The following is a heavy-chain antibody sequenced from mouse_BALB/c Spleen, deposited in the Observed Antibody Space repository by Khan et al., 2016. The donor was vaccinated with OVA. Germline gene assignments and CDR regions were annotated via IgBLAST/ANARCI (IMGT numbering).Heavy chain of an antibody. V-gene: IGHV1S136*01. J-gene: IGHJ3*01. CDR2: INPYNAGT. Sequence: IQLVQSGPELVEPGASVKMSCKASGYTFSNYVIHWMKQKPGQGLEWIAYINPYNAGTRYNEKFKGKATLTSDISSTTAYMELNSLTSEDSAVXYSAREASSWDFSFPYWGQGTLVTVSA. D-gene: IGHD4-1*01. CDR3: AREASSWDFSFPY. CDR1: GYTFSNYV.